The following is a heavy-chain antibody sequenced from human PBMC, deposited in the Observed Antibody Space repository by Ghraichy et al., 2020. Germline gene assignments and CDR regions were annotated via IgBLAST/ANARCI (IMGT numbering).Heavy chain of an antibody. CDR2: ITSDLRTI. CDR3: ARDASLPGYSFGRPLYGMDV. J-gene: IGHJ6*02. CDR1: GFTFSVYS. V-gene: IGHV3-48*01. Sequence: GGSLGLSCAASGFTFSVYSMNWVRQAPGKGLEWVSYITSDLRTIHYADSVKGRFTISRDNAKNSLYLQMNSLRAEDTGVYYCARDASLPGYSFGRPLYGMDVWGQGTTVTVSS. D-gene: IGHD5-18*01.